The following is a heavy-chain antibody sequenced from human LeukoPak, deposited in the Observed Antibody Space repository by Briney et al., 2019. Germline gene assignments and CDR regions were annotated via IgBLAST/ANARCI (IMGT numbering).Heavy chain of an antibody. Sequence: ASVKVSCKASGYTFTSYGISWVRQAPGQGLEWMGWISAYNGNTNYAQKLQGRVTMTTDTSTSTAYMELSSLRSEDTAVYYCARTEGYCSSTSCSRRFYFDYWGQGTLVTVSS. CDR3: ARTEGYCSSTSCSRRFYFDY. V-gene: IGHV1-18*01. D-gene: IGHD2-2*01. CDR1: GYTFTSYG. J-gene: IGHJ4*02. CDR2: ISAYNGNT.